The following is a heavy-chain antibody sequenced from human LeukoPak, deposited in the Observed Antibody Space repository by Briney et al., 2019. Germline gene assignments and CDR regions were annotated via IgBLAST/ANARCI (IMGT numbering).Heavy chain of an antibody. V-gene: IGHV4-34*01. D-gene: IGHD3-10*01. CDR3: ARGYGSGSNWFDP. CDR2: INHSGST. CDR1: GGSFSGYY. J-gene: IGHJ5*02. Sequence: SETLSLTCAVYGGSFSGYYWSWIRQPPGKGLEWIGEINHSGSTNYNPSLKSRVTISVDTSKNQFSLKLSSATAADTAVYYCARGYGSGSNWFDPWGQGTLVIVSS.